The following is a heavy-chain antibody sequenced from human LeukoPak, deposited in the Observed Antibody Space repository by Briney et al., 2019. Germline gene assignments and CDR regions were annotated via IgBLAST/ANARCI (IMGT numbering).Heavy chain of an antibody. Sequence: ASETLSLTCTVSGGSISSSSYYWGWIRQPPGKGLEWIGSIYYSGSTYYNPSLKSRVTISVDTSKTQFSLKLSSVTAADTAVYYCARHVRAVAGTAGSAFDIWGQGTMVTVSS. J-gene: IGHJ3*02. CDR3: ARHVRAVAGTAGSAFDI. CDR1: GGSISSSSYY. D-gene: IGHD6-19*01. V-gene: IGHV4-39*01. CDR2: IYYSGST.